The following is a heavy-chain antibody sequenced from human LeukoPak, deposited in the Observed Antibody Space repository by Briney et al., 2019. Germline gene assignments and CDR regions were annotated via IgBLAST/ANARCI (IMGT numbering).Heavy chain of an antibody. V-gene: IGHV1-69*13. CDR1: GGTFSSYA. CDR3: ARGTYGSGNQYYYYMDV. CDR2: IIPIFGTA. J-gene: IGHJ6*03. Sequence: SVKVSCKASGGTFSSYAISWARQAPGQGLEWMGGIIPIFGTANYAQKFQGRVTITADESTSTAYMELSSLRSEDTAVYYCARGTYGSGNQYYYYMDVWGKGTTVTISS. D-gene: IGHD3-10*01.